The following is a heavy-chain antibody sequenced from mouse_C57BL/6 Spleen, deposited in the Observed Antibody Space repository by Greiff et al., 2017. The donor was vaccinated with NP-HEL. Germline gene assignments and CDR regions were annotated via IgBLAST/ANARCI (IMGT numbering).Heavy chain of an antibody. Sequence: VQLQQPGAELVRPGTSVKLSCKASGYTFTSYWMHWVKQRPGQGLEWIGVIDPSDSYTNYNQKFKGKATLTVDTSSSTAYMQLSSLTSEDSAVYYCARGGYSVDYWGQGTTLTVSS. CDR2: IDPSDSYT. CDR1: GYTFTSYW. V-gene: IGHV1-59*01. D-gene: IGHD2-12*01. J-gene: IGHJ2*01. CDR3: ARGGYSVDY.